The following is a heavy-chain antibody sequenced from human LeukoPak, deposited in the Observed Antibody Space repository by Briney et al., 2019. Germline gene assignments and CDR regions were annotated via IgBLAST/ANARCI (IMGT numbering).Heavy chain of an antibody. J-gene: IGHJ5*02. Sequence: SETLSLTCAVSGGSISSSNWWSWIRQPPGKGLEWIGEIYHSGSTNYNPSLKSRVTISVDKSKTQFSLKLSSVTAADTAVYCCASCGPDSWFDPWGQGTLVTVSS. D-gene: IGHD2-21*01. CDR3: ASCGPDSWFDP. CDR1: GGSISSSNW. V-gene: IGHV4-4*01. CDR2: IYHSGST.